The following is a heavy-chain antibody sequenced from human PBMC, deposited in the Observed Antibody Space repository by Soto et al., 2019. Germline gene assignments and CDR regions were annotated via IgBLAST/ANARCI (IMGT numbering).Heavy chain of an antibody. CDR2: ISNSGGNT. V-gene: IGHV3-23*01. D-gene: IGHD1-26*01. CDR3: AKSGSHSYFDY. CDR1: GFTFSSYA. J-gene: IGHJ4*02. Sequence: GGSLRLSCAASGFTFSSYAMNWVRQAPGKGLEWVSAISNSGGNTYYADSVKGRFTISRDNSKNTLYLQMNSLRTEDTAVYYCAKSGSHSYFDYWGQGTLVTVSS.